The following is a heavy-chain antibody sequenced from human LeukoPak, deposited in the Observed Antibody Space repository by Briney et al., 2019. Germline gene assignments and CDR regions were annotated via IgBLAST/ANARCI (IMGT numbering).Heavy chain of an antibody. J-gene: IGHJ4*02. Sequence: GESLKISCKGSGYSFTSYWIGWVRQMPGKGLEWMGIIYPGDSDTRYSPSFQGQVTISADKSISTVYLQWSSLKASDTAMYYCGRRRGSGSYYTDPYFDYWGQGTLVTVSS. CDR3: GRRRGSGSYYTDPYFDY. V-gene: IGHV5-51*01. D-gene: IGHD3-10*01. CDR2: IYPGDSDT. CDR1: GYSFTSYW.